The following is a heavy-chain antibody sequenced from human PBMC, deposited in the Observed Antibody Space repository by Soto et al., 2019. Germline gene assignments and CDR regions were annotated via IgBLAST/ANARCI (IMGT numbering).Heavy chain of an antibody. D-gene: IGHD4-17*01. CDR3: AKNVHDFGDSRFDF. CDR2: ISSGGGST. CDR1: GFTFSSYW. Sequence: QTGGSLRLSCAASGFTFSSYWMHWVRQAPGKGLEWVSAISSGGGSTYYADSVRGRFTISRDSSKNTLYLQMNSLRAEDTAVYYCAKNVHDFGDSRFDFWGQGTLVTVSS. J-gene: IGHJ4*02. V-gene: IGHV3-23*01.